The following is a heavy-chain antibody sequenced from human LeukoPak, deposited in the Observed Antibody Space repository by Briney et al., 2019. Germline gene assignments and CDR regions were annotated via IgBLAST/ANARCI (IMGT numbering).Heavy chain of an antibody. D-gene: IGHD5-12*01. CDR1: GYSISSGYY. V-gene: IGHV4-38-2*02. J-gene: IGHJ4*02. CDR3: ARRRGYSGYDAD. Sequence: PSETLSLTCTVSGYSISSGYYWGWIRQPPGKGLEWIGEINHSGSTNYNPSLKSRVTISVDTSKNQFSLKLSSVTAADTAVYYCARRRGYSGYDADWGQGTLVTVSS. CDR2: INHSGST.